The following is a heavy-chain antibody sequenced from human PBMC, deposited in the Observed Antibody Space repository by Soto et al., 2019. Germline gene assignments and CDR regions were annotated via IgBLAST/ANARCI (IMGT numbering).Heavy chain of an antibody. V-gene: IGHV3-30-3*01. CDR1: GFTFSSYA. J-gene: IGHJ5*02. CDR2: ISYDGSNK. D-gene: IGHD6-19*01. CDR3: ARGEAVAANSDPGS. Sequence: PGGSLRLSCAASGFTFSSYAMHWVRQAPGKGLEWVAVISYDGSNKYYADSVKGRFTISRDNSKNTLYLQMSSLRAEDTAVYYCARGEAVAANSDPGSWGQGTLVTVSS.